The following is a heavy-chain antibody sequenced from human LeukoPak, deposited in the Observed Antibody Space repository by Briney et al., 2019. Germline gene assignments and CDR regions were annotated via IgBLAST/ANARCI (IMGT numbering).Heavy chain of an antibody. CDR3: ARARPGAFDI. CDR1: GGSISSSSYY. Sequence: SETLSLTCTVSGGSISSSSYYWGWIRQTPGKGLEWIGSVSNSGTTYYKSSLKSRLTIAVDTSKNQFSLKLTSVTAADTAVYYCARARPGAFDIWGQGTMVTVSS. V-gene: IGHV4-39*07. J-gene: IGHJ3*02. D-gene: IGHD6-6*01. CDR2: VSNSGTT.